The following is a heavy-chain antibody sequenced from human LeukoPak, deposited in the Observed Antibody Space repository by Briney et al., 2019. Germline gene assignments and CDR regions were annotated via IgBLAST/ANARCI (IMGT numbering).Heavy chain of an antibody. Sequence: GGSLRLSCAASGFTFSLYWMHWVRQVPGKGLVWVSHISNDGRNTNYADSVKGRFTISRDNSKNTLYLQMNSLRAEDTAVYYCAKDPDSYQLLNWYFDLWGRGTLVTVSS. V-gene: IGHV3-74*01. CDR3: AKDPDSYQLLNWYFDL. J-gene: IGHJ2*01. D-gene: IGHD2-2*01. CDR1: GFTFSLYW. CDR2: ISNDGRNT.